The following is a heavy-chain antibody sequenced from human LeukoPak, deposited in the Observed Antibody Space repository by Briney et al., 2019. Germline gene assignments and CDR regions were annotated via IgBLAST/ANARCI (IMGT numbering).Heavy chain of an antibody. J-gene: IGHJ3*02. CDR2: ISPNSGGT. D-gene: IGHD3-22*01. CDR3: ARGRRSGYYDDAFDI. Sequence: ASVKVSCKASGYTFTGYYMHWVRQAPGQGLEWMGRISPNSGGTNYAQKLQGRVTMTRDTSISTAYMELSRLRSDDTAVYYCARGRRSGYYDDAFDIWGQGTMVTVSS. CDR1: GYTFTGYY. V-gene: IGHV1-2*06.